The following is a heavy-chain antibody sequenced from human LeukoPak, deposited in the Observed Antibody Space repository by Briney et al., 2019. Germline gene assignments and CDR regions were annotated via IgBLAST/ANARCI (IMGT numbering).Heavy chain of an antibody. D-gene: IGHD3-9*01. CDR1: GFSFSTYG. J-gene: IGHJ4*02. CDR3: AKDLRFYDFLTGYYTSGPFDY. CDR2: ISGSGDRP. V-gene: IGHV3-23*01. Sequence: PGGSLRLSCAASGFSFSTYGMSWVRQAPGKGLEWVSAISGSGDRPYYADSVKGRFTISRDNSKNTLYLQMDSLRAEDTAVYYCAKDLRFYDFLTGYYTSGPFDYWGQGTLVTVSS.